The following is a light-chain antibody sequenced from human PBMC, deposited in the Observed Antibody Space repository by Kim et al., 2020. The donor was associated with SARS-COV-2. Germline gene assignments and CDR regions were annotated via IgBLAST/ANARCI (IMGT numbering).Light chain of an antibody. Sequence: QSVLTQPPSASGTPGQRVTISCSGSSSNIGRNTVNWYQQLPGTAPKLLIYSNNQRPSGVPDRFSGSKSGTSASLAISGRQSEDEADYYCAAWDDSLNGPVFGTGTKVTVL. V-gene: IGLV1-44*01. CDR2: SNN. J-gene: IGLJ1*01. CDR3: AAWDDSLNGPV. CDR1: SSNIGRNT.